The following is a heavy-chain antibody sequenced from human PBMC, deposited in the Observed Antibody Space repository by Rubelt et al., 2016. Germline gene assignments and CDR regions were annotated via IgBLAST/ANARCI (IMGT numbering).Heavy chain of an antibody. CDR1: GYTFTSYG. CDR2: ISAYNGNT. D-gene: IGHD6-13*01. CDR3: ASMYSSSWYRGWFDP. V-gene: IGHV1-18*01. J-gene: IGHJ5*02. Sequence: VQLVQSGAEVKKPGASVKVSCKASGYTFTSYGISWVRQAPGQGLEWMGWISAYNGNTNYAQKLQGRVTMTTDTSTSTAYMERRSLRSDDTAGYYCASMYSSSWYRGWFDPWGQGTLVTVSS.